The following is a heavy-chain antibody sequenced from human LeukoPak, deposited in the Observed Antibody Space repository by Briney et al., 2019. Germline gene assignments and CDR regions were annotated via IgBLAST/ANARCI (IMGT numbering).Heavy chain of an antibody. D-gene: IGHD3-16*01. V-gene: IGHV3-7*01. CDR3: ARALGKLQPYYYYYGMDV. CDR2: IKQDGSEK. J-gene: IGHJ6*02. CDR1: EFSFSNYW. Sequence: PGGSLRLSCAASEFSFSNYWMSLVRQAPGKGLGWVASIKQDGSEKYYVDSVKGRFTISRDNAKNSLYLQMNYLRAEDTAVYYCARALGKLQPYYYYYGMDVWGQGTTVTVSS.